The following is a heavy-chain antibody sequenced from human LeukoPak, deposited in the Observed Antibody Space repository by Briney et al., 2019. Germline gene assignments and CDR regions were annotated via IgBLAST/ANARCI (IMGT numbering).Heavy chain of an antibody. J-gene: IGHJ6*03. CDR1: GGSISSYY. V-gene: IGHV4-59*01. CDR3: ARVGTYYDFWSGYYRYYYYMDV. CDR2: IYYSGST. D-gene: IGHD3-3*01. Sequence: WETLSLTCTVSGGSISSYYWSWIRQPPGKGLEWIGYIYYSGSTNCNPSLKSRVTISVDTSKNQFSLKLSSVTAADTAVYYCARVGTYYDFWSGYYRYYYYMDVWGKGTTVTVSS.